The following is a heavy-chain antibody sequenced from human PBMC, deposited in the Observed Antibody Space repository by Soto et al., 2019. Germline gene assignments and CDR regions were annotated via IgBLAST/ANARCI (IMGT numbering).Heavy chain of an antibody. Sequence: PGGSLRLSCAASGFTFSDYSMNWVRQAPGKGLEWVSYISRSRSTIYYADSVKGRFTNSRDNAKNSLYLQMNSLRAEDTAVYYCARDLGSSWYPEYFQHWGQGTLVTVSS. V-gene: IGHV3-48*01. CDR2: ISRSRSTI. CDR3: ARDLGSSWYPEYFQH. D-gene: IGHD6-13*01. J-gene: IGHJ1*01. CDR1: GFTFSDYS.